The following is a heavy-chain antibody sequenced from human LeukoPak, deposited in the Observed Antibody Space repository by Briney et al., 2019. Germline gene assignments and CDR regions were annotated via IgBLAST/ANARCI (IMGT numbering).Heavy chain of an antibody. D-gene: IGHD6-19*01. J-gene: IGHJ4*02. CDR3: AKSTSGWSFDS. CDR2: ISGSGGST. Sequence: PGGSLRLSCAASGFTFSSYAMSWVRQAAGEGLEWVSGISGSGGSTYYADSVKGRFTMSRDNSKNTLYLQMNSLRAEDTAVYYCAKSTSGWSFDSWGQGTPVSVSS. V-gene: IGHV3-23*01. CDR1: GFTFSSYA.